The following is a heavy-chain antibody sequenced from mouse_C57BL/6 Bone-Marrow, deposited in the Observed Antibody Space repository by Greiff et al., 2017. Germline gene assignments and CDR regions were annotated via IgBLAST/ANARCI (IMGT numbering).Heavy chain of an antibody. Sequence: EVQLQESGAELVRPGASVKLSCTASGFNINDDYMHWVKQRPEQGLEWIGWIDPGNGDTEYAAKFQGKATITADTSSNTAYLQLSSLTSEDTAVYYCANPVYSNSLWGQGTTLTVTA. CDR3: ANPVYSNSL. CDR2: IDPGNGDT. CDR1: GFNINDDY. V-gene: IGHV14-4*01. J-gene: IGHJ2*01. D-gene: IGHD2-5*01.